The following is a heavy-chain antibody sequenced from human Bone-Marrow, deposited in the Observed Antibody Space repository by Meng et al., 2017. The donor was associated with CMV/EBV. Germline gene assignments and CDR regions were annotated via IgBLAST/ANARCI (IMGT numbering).Heavy chain of an antibody. D-gene: IGHD1-1*01. J-gene: IGHJ4*02. Sequence: GESLKISCAASGFTFSSYSMNWVRQAPGKGLEWVSGISGSGDNTYFANSVKGRFTISRDNSKNTLYLQMNSLRAEDTAVYYCARNGQKTGTPSNYWGQGTLVTVSS. CDR3: ARNGQKTGTPSNY. CDR1: GFTFSSYS. V-gene: IGHV3-23*01. CDR2: ISGSGDNT.